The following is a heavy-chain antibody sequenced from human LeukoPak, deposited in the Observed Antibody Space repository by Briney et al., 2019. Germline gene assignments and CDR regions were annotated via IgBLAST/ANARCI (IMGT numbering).Heavy chain of an antibody. CDR3: ARAPITSPFYFDS. CDR2: INWSGGST. V-gene: IGHV3-20*04. CDR1: GFAFDEHG. D-gene: IGHD2-2*01. J-gene: IGHJ4*02. Sequence: GGSLRLSCTASGFAFDEHGMSWVRQVPGKGLEWVSGINWSGGSTGYADPLRGRFTISRDNAKNSLYLQMDSLRAEDTALYYCARAPITSPFYFDSWGQGTPVTVSS.